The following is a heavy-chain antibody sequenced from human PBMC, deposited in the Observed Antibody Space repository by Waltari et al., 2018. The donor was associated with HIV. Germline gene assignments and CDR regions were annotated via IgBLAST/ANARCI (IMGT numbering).Heavy chain of an antibody. Sequence: QVQLVESGGGVVQPGGSLRLSCAASGFTFSSYGMHWVRQAPGKGLEWVAFIRYDGSNKYYADSVKGRFTISRDNSKNTLYLQMNSLRAEDTAVYYCAKAPEATAQGDVWGQGTTVTVSS. CDR2: IRYDGSNK. J-gene: IGHJ6*02. D-gene: IGHD1-26*01. CDR1: GFTFSSYG. CDR3: AKAPEATAQGDV. V-gene: IGHV3-30*02.